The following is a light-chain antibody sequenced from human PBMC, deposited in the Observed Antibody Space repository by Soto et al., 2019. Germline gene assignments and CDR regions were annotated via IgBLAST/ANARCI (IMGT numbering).Light chain of an antibody. CDR1: QGISNY. J-gene: IGKJ1*01. CDR3: QKYNRAPPWT. V-gene: IGKV1-27*01. CDR2: AAS. Sequence: DIQMTQSPSSLSASVGDRVTITCRASQGISNYLAWYQQKPGKVPKLLIYAASTLQAGVPSRFSGSGSGTDFTLTIRSLQPEDVATYYCQKYNRAPPWTFGQGTKVEIK.